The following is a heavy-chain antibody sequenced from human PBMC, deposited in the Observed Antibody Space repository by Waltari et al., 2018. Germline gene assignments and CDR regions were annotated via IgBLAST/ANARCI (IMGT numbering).Heavy chain of an antibody. CDR2: INDSGRT. J-gene: IGHJ6*03. CDR3: ARVFGYYYYYMDV. Sequence: QVQLQQWGAGLLKPSETLSLTCDVSGGSLSGYHWTWIRQPPGKGLEWIGEINDSGRTTYNPSRESRVTVSRDTANNQFSLRVRSVTAADTAVYYCARVFGYYYYYMDVWGKGTTVTISS. V-gene: IGHV4-34*02. CDR1: GGSLSGYH. D-gene: IGHD3-3*01.